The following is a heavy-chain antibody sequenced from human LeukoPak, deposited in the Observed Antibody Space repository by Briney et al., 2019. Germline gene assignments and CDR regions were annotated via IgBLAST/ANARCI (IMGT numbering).Heavy chain of an antibody. CDR3: AREDTAMVTSAFDI. CDR1: GGSISSSSYY. J-gene: IGHJ3*02. V-gene: IGHV4-39*07. CDR2: IYYSGST. Sequence: PSETLSLTCTVSGGSISSSSYYWGWIRQPPGKGLEWIGSIYYSGSTYYNPSLKSRVTISVDTSKNQFSLKLSSVTAADTAVYYCAREDTAMVTSAFDIWGQGTMVTVSS. D-gene: IGHD5-18*01.